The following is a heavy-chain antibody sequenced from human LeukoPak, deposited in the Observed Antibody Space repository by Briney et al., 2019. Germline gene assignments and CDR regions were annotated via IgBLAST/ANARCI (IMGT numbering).Heavy chain of an antibody. J-gene: IGHJ4*02. CDR1: GFTFSSYE. D-gene: IGHD5-12*01. CDR3: ARVRDSGYVYFEY. V-gene: IGHV3-48*03. Sequence: PGGSLRLSCAASGFTFSSYEMNWVRQAPGKGLEWVSYISSSGSTIYYADSVKGRFTISRDNAKNSLYLQMNSLRAEDTAVYYCARVRDSGYVYFEYWGQGTLVTVSS. CDR2: ISSSGSTI.